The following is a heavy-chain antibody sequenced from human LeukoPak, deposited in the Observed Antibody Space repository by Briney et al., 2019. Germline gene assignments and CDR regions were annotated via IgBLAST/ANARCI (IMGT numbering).Heavy chain of an antibody. Sequence: GGSLRLSCAASGFTFSSYAMSWVRQAPGKGLEWVSGITDSGFTTFYANSVKGRFTISRDNSKNTLYLQMNILSAEHTALYYCANAGLCSSTTCYNPFDHWGQGTLVTVSS. J-gene: IGHJ4*02. CDR3: ANAGLCSSTTCYNPFDH. V-gene: IGHV3-23*01. CDR1: GFTFSSYA. D-gene: IGHD2-2*02. CDR2: ITDSGFTT.